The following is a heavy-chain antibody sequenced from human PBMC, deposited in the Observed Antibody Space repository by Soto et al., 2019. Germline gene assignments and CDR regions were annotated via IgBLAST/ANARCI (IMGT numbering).Heavy chain of an antibody. D-gene: IGHD3-22*01. V-gene: IGHV4-34*01. CDR1: GGSFSGYY. J-gene: IGHJ4*02. CDR3: ARTYYYDSSGYGFDY. Sequence: PSETLSLTCAVYGGSFSGYYWSWIRQPPGKGLEWIGEINHSGSTNYNPSLKSRVTISVDTSKNQFSLKLSSVTAADTAVYYCARTYYYDSSGYGFDYWGQGTLVTVSS. CDR2: INHSGST.